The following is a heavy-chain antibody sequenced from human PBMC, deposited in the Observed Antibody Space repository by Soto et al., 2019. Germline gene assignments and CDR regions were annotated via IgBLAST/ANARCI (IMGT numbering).Heavy chain of an antibody. CDR2: ISAYNDNT. D-gene: IGHD3-22*01. J-gene: IGHJ5*02. CDR3: ARATRGDSSGYYYPSP. Sequence: ASVKVSCKASGYTFTSYGISWVRQAPGQGLEWMGWISAYNDNTNYAQKLQGRVTMTTDTSTSTAYMELRSLRSDDTAVYYCARATRGDSSGYYYPSPWGQGTLVTVSS. CDR1: GYTFTSYG. V-gene: IGHV1-18*01.